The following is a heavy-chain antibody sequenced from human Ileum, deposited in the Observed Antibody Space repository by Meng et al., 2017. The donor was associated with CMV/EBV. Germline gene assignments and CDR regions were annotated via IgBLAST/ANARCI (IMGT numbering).Heavy chain of an antibody. V-gene: IGHV3-30*02. CDR1: GLTFNIYG. Sequence: GGSLRLSCLASGLTFNIYGVHWVRQAPGKGLEWVASMRYDGADEYYLDSVKGRFTISRDNAKNSLYLQMNSLRAEDTGVYYCARVRGTERDFWGQGTLVTVSS. J-gene: IGHJ4*02. CDR3: ARVRGTERDF. CDR2: MRYDGADE. D-gene: IGHD1-1*01.